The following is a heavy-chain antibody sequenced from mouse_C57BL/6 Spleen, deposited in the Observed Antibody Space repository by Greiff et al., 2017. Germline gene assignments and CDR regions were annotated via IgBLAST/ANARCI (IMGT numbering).Heavy chain of an antibody. CDR1: GYAFSSSW. CDR3: AIEGRSSY. V-gene: IGHV1-82*01. D-gene: IGHD1-1*01. Sequence: QVQLQQSGPELVKPGASVKISCKASGYAFSSSWMNWVQQRPGKGLEWIGRIYPGDGDTNYNGKFKGKATLTADKSSSTAYMQLSSLTSEDSAVXFCAIEGRSSYWGKGTTLTVSS. CDR2: IYPGDGDT. J-gene: IGHJ2*01.